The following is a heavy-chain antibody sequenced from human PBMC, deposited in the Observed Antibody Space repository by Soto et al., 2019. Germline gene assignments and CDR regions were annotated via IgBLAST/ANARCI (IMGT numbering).Heavy chain of an antibody. CDR2: ISYDGSNK. D-gene: IGHD2-2*01. CDR1: GFTFSSYA. CDR3: ARELPHIVVVPAASLSYYYYGMYX. J-gene: IGHJ6*02. Sequence: PGGSLRLSFAASGFTFSSYAIHWVRQAPGKGLEWVSVISYDGSNKYYAYSVKVRFTISRDNSKNTLYLQMNSLSAEDTAVYYCARELPHIVVVPAASLSYYYYGMYXWGQGTTVTVS. V-gene: IGHV3-30-3*01.